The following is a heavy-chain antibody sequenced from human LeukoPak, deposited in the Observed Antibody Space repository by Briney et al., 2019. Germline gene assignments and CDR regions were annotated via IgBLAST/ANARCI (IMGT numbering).Heavy chain of an antibody. J-gene: IGHJ3*02. D-gene: IGHD3-10*01. Sequence: SETLSLTCAVYGGSFSGYYWSWIRQPPGKGLEWIGEINHSGSTNYNPSLKNRVTISVDTSKNQLSLKLSSVTAADTAVYYCARGLYYYGSGSYYNMHTDDAFDIWGQGTMVTVSS. CDR3: ARGLYYYGSGSYYNMHTDDAFDI. CDR1: GGSFSGYY. V-gene: IGHV4-34*01. CDR2: INHSGST.